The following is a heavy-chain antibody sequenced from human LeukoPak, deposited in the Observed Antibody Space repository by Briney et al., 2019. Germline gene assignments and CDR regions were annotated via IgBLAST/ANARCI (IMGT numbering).Heavy chain of an antibody. CDR3: ARQSTDDKYSSSWFYFDY. CDR2: INHSGST. J-gene: IGHJ4*02. Sequence: SETLSLTCAVYGGSFSGYYCSWIRQPPGKGLEWIGEINHSGSTNYNPSLKSRVTISVDTSKNQFSLKLSSVTAADTAVYYCARQSTDDKYSSSWFYFDYWGQGTLVTVSS. D-gene: IGHD6-13*01. V-gene: IGHV4-34*01. CDR1: GGSFSGYY.